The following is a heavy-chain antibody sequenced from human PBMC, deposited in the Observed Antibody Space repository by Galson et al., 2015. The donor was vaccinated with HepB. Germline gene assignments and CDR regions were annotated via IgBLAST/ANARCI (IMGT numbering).Heavy chain of an antibody. V-gene: IGHV1-8*01. Sequence: VKVSCKASGYTFTSYDINWVRQATGQGLEWMGWMNPNSGNTGYAQKFQGRVTMTRNTSISTAYMELSSLRSEDTAVYYCARRKRRITIFGVAGPYYFDYWGQGTLVTVSS. CDR3: ARRKRRITIFGVAGPYYFDY. J-gene: IGHJ4*02. CDR1: GYTFTSYD. CDR2: MNPNSGNT. D-gene: IGHD3-3*01.